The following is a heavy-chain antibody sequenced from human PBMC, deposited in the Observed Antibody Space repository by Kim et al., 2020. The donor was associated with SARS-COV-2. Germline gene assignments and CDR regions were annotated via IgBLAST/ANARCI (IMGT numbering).Heavy chain of an antibody. Sequence: SETLSLTCTVSGYSISSGYYWGWIRQPPGKGLEWIGSIYHSGSTYYNPSLKSRVTISVDTSKNQFSLKLSSVTAADTAVYYCARDMIVVVTYWYFDLWGRGTLVTVSS. D-gene: IGHD3-22*01. CDR3: ARDMIVVVTYWYFDL. CDR2: IYHSGST. J-gene: IGHJ2*01. CDR1: GYSISSGYY. V-gene: IGHV4-38-2*02.